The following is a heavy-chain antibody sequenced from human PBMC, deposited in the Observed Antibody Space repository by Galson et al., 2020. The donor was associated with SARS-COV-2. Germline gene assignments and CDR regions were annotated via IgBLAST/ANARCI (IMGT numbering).Heavy chain of an antibody. V-gene: IGHV3-23*01. J-gene: IGHJ6*03. D-gene: IGHD3-10*01. CDR3: AKDFGRGIGYMDV. CDR1: GFTFSRYG. Sequence: GGSLRLSCVASGFTFSRYGMSWVRQAPGQGLEWVATTSATTYYADSVRRRFIISRDDSNNILYLQMNGLSADDTAVYYCAKDFGRGIGYMDVWGPGTTVSVSS. CDR2: TSATT.